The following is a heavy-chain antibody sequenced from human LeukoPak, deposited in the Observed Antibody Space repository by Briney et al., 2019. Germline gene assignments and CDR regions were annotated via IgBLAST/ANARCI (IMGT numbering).Heavy chain of an antibody. V-gene: IGHV3-72*01. D-gene: IGHD1-26*01. CDR2: IRNKANIYTT. J-gene: IGHJ4*02. CDR1: GFAFSDHY. Sequence: PGGSLRLSCAASGFAFSDHYMDWGRQAPGKGLEWVGRIRNKANIYTTEYAASVKGRFTISRDDSKNSLYLQMNSLKTEDTAVYYCARAPNSGTLGEDYWGQGTLVTVSS. CDR3: ARAPNSGTLGEDY.